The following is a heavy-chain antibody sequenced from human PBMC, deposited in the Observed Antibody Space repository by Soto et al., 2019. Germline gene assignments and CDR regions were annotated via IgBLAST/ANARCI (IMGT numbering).Heavy chain of an antibody. CDR3: AKDVIALVRGILPYYYYGMDV. CDR1: GFTFINYG. Sequence: GSLRLSCAASGFTFINYGMRWFGQAPDKWREWVAVISYDGNNRYSADSVKGRFTISRDNSRNTLYLQMSSLSAEDTAVYYCAKDVIALVRGILPYYYYGMDVWGQGTTVTVSS. CDR2: ISYDGNNR. D-gene: IGHD3-10*01. V-gene: IGHV3-30*18. J-gene: IGHJ6*02.